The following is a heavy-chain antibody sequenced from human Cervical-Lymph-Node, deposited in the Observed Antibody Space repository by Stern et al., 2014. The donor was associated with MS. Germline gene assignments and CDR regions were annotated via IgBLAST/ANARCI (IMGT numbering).Heavy chain of an antibody. J-gene: IGHJ4*02. CDR2: VCPGDSDT. V-gene: IGHV5-51*03. CDR1: GYSFTNYW. Sequence: VQLVESGAEVKKPGESLKISCKASGYSFTNYWIGWVRQRPGKGPEWLGIVCPGDSDTRPSPSLQGQVTISADKSISTAYLQWSSLKASDTAMYYCARSITASGTGGAFEFWGQGTLVTVSS. D-gene: IGHD6-25*01. CDR3: ARSITASGTGGAFEF.